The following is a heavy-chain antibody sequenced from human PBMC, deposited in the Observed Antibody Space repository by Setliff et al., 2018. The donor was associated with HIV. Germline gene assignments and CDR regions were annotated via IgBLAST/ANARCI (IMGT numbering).Heavy chain of an antibody. Sequence: KPGGSLRLSCAASGFTFSSNAMSWIRQSPAKGLEWIGYINSSGSTNYNPSLKSRVTMSLDTSKNQFSLILRSVTAADSGVYFCARAAPGRIPGFPEYFNDWGQGTLVTVSS. CDR3: ARAAPGRIPGFPEYFND. CDR2: INSSGST. CDR1: GFTFSSNA. D-gene: IGHD2-21*01. J-gene: IGHJ1*01. V-gene: IGHV4-59*13.